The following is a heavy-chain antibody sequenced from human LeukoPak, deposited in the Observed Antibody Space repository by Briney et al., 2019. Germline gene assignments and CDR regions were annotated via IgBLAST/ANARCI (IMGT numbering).Heavy chain of an antibody. CDR2: ISADGGST. CDR1: GFSFTTYA. V-gene: IGHV3-43*02. J-gene: IGHJ4*02. CDR3: AKASAKLDY. Sequence: GGSLRLSCAASGFSFTTYAMSWLRQAPGKGLEWVSLISADGGSTFSADSVKGRFSISRDNSKNSLYLQMNSLRSEDTAMYYCAKASAKLDYSGQGNPVAVSS.